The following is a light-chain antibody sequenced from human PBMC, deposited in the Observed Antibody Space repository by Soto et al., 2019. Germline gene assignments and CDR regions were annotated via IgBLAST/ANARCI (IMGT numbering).Light chain of an antibody. Sequence: QSVLTQPASVSGSPGQSITISCTGTSSDVGNYNLVSWYQQHPGKAPRLMIYEVTNRPSGVSNRFSGSKSGNTASLTISGLQVEDEADYYCSSYTRSRTRVFGTGTKLTVL. CDR2: EVT. CDR3: SSYTRSRTRV. J-gene: IGLJ1*01. CDR1: SSDVGNYNL. V-gene: IGLV2-14*02.